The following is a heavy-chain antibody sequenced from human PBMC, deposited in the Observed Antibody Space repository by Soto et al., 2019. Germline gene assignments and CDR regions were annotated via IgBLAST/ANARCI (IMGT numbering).Heavy chain of an antibody. CDR1: GFTFSSYG. J-gene: IGHJ4*02. Sequence: PGGSLRLSCAASGFTFSSYGMHWVRQAPGKGLEWVAVISYDGSNKHYADSVKGRFTISRDNSKNTLYLQMNSLRAEDTAVYYCAKGMYSSSSGICDYWGQGTLVTVSS. D-gene: IGHD6-6*01. CDR2: ISYDGSNK. V-gene: IGHV3-30*18. CDR3: AKGMYSSSSGICDY.